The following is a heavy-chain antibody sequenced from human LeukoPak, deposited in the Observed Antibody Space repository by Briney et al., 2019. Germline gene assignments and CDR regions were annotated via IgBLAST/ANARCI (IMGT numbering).Heavy chain of an antibody. CDR3: AIVDRYYFDY. D-gene: IGHD3-22*01. CDR2: IYSGGST. J-gene: IGHJ4*02. V-gene: IGHV3-53*01. Sequence: GGSLRLSCAASGFTVSSNYMSWVRQAPGKGLEWVSVIYSGGSTSYVDSVRGRFTISRDNSKNTLYLQMNSLRAEDTAVYYCAIVDRYYFDYWGQGTLVTVSS. CDR1: GFTVSSNY.